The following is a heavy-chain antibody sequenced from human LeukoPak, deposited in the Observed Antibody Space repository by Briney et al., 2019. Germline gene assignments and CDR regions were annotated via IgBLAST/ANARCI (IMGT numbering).Heavy chain of an antibody. CDR1: GYTFTGYY. CDR3: ARGLRAVKFGGVIVMSREGVYYFDY. CDR2: INPNSGGT. D-gene: IGHD3-16*02. V-gene: IGHV1-2*02. Sequence: ASVKVSCKASGYTFTGYYMHWVRQAPGQGLEWMGWINPNSGGTNYAQKFQGRVTMTRDTSISTAYMELSRLRSDDTAVYYCARGLRAVKFGGVIVMSREGVYYFDYWGQGTLVTVSS. J-gene: IGHJ4*02.